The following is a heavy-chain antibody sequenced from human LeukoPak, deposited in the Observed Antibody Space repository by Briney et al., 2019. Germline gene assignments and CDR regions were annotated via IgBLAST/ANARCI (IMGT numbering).Heavy chain of an antibody. Sequence: QPGRSLRLSCAASGFTFSSYAMHWVRQAPGKGLEWVAVISYDGSNKYYADSVKGRFTISRDNSRNTLYLQMNSLRAEDTAVYYCARDLHASSWFDYWGQGTLVTVSS. CDR3: ARDLHASSWFDY. D-gene: IGHD6-13*01. CDR2: ISYDGSNK. V-gene: IGHV3-30-3*01. CDR1: GFTFSSYA. J-gene: IGHJ4*02.